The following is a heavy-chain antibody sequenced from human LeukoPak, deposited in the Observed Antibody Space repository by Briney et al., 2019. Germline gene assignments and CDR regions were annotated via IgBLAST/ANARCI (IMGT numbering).Heavy chain of an antibody. CDR2: ISVYNGIT. J-gene: IGHJ4*02. CDR1: GYTFTSYG. V-gene: IGHV1-18*01. D-gene: IGHD4-17*01. Sequence: ASVKVSCKASGYTFTSYGINWVRQATGQGLEWMGWISVYNGITNYAQILQGRVTMTADRSTSTAYMELRSLRSDDTAVYYCARGPPVFTVSRGDYWGQGTLVTVSS. CDR3: ARGPPVFTVSRGDY.